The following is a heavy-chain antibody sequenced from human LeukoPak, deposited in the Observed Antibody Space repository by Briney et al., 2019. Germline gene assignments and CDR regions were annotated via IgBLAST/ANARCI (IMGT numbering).Heavy chain of an antibody. CDR2: INHSGST. V-gene: IGHV4-34*01. Sequence: SSETLSLTCAVYGGSFSGYYWSWIRQPPGKGLEWIGEINHSGSTNYNPSLKSRVTISVDTSKNQFSLKLSSVTAADTAVYYCARFRYSSSWYDYWGQGTLVTVSS. CDR1: GGSFSGYY. D-gene: IGHD6-13*01. CDR3: ARFRYSSSWYDY. J-gene: IGHJ4*02.